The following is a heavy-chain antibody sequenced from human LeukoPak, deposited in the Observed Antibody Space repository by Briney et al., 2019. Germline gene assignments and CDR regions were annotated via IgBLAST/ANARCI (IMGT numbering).Heavy chain of an antibody. D-gene: IGHD6-6*01. V-gene: IGHV1-18*01. CDR2: IIPIFGTA. J-gene: IGHJ6*03. CDR1: GYTFTSYG. Sequence: ASVKVSCKASGYTFTSYGISWVRQAPGQGLEWMGGIIPIFGTANYAQKLQGRVTMTTDTSTSTAYMELRSLRSDDTAVYYCARVLAARNYYYYYMDVWGKGTTVTVSS. CDR3: ARVLAARNYYYYYMDV.